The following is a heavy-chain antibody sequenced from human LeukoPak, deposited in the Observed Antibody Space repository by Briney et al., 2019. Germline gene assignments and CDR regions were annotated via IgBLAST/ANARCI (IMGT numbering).Heavy chain of an antibody. V-gene: IGHV3-23*01. D-gene: IGHD3-3*01. Sequence: PGGSLRLSXAASGFTFSTYAMSWVRQPPGKGLEWVSAISGSGGSTYYADSVKGRFTISRDNSKNTLYLQMNSLRAEDTAVYYCATPRGDFWSGYSYFDYWGQGTLVTVSS. CDR1: GFTFSTYA. J-gene: IGHJ4*02. CDR3: ATPRGDFWSGYSYFDY. CDR2: ISGSGGST.